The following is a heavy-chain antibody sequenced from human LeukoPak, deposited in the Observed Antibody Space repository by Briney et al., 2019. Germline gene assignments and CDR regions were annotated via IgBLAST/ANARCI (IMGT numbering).Heavy chain of an antibody. CDR2: ISYEGSNK. Sequence: GGSLRLSCAPSGFTFSIYGMHWVRPAPGKGLEWVAGISYEGSNKYYAGSVKGRFTISRDNSKNTLYLQMNSLRDEDTAVYYCAKDGVRNRYFGRNYFDYWGQGTLVTVSS. CDR3: AKDGVRNRYFGRNYFDY. V-gene: IGHV3-30*18. CDR1: GFTFSIYG. D-gene: IGHD1-14*01. J-gene: IGHJ4*02.